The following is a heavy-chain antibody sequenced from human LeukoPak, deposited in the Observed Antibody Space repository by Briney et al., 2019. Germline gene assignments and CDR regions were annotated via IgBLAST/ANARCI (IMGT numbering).Heavy chain of an antibody. J-gene: IGHJ1*01. V-gene: IGHV3-33*06. Sequence: GGSLRLSCAASGFTFSSYGMHWVRQAPGKGLEWVAVIWYDGSNKYYADSVKGRFTISRDNSKNTLYLQMNSLRAEDTAVYYCAKAPNYDFIAGIYFQHWGQGTLVTVSS. CDR2: IWYDGSNK. D-gene: IGHD3-3*01. CDR3: AKAPNYDFIAGIYFQH. CDR1: GFTFSSYG.